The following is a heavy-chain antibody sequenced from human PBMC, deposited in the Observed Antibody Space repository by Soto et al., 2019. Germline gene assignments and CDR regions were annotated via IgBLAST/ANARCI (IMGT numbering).Heavy chain of an antibody. Sequence: EVQVLESGGGLVQPGGTLRLSCAASGFTFSTSAMTWVRQAPGKGLEWVSTTGLNGRTTYYADSVKGRFTVSRDNSKNTLDLQMSRLRAEDTAVYYCATVHGTSRSFDSWGQGTLVTVSS. CDR2: TGLNGRTT. V-gene: IGHV3-23*01. J-gene: IGHJ4*02. CDR3: ATVHGTSRSFDS. CDR1: GFTFSTSA.